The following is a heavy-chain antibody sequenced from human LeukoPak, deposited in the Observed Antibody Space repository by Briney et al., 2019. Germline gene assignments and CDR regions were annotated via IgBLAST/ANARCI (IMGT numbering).Heavy chain of an antibody. CDR2: ISYDGSNK. CDR1: GFTFSSYG. D-gene: IGHD1-26*01. Sequence: PGRSLRLSCAASGFTFSSYGMHWVRQAPGKGLEWVAVISYDGSNKYYADSVKGRFTISRDNAEKSLYLQMNTLRPEDTAVYYCARYSGSLDRWGQGTLVTVSS. J-gene: IGHJ5*02. CDR3: ARYSGSLDR. V-gene: IGHV3-30*03.